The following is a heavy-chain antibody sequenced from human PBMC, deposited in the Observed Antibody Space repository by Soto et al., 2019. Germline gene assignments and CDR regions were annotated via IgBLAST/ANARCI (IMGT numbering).Heavy chain of an antibody. CDR3: ARRRTIVVVPAAIDY. CDR2: INHSGST. CDR1: GGSFSGYY. J-gene: IGHJ4*02. Sequence: QVQLQQWGAGLLKPSETLSLTCAVYGGSFSGYYWSWIRQPPGKGLEWIGEINHSGSTNYNPSLRRRATRSVDTSKNQFSLRLSSVTAADTAVYYCARRRTIVVVPAAIDYWGQGTLVTVSS. V-gene: IGHV4-34*01. D-gene: IGHD2-2*01.